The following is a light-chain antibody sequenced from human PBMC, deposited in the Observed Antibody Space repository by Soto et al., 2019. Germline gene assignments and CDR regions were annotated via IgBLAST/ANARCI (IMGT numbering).Light chain of an antibody. CDR1: RSVGNT. V-gene: IGKV3-11*01. J-gene: IGKJ5*01. CDR2: DAS. Sequence: EIVMTQSPAILSVSPGEGATLSCRASRSVGNTLAWYQQKPGQAPRLLIYDASTRATGIPARFSGSGSGTDFTLTISSLEPEDFALYYCQQRSNWPITFGQGTRLEIK. CDR3: QQRSNWPIT.